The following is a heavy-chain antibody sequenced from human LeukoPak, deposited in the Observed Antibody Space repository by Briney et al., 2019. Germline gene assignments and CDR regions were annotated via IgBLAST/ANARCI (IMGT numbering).Heavy chain of an antibody. Sequence: SETLSLTCAVYGGSFSGYYWSWIRQPPGKGLEWDGEINHSGSTNYNPSLKSRVTISVDTSKNQFSLKRSSVTAADTAVYYCARFFTYSSSSGRLDYWGQGTLVTVSS. CDR3: ARFFTYSSSSGRLDY. V-gene: IGHV4-34*01. CDR1: GGSFSGYY. J-gene: IGHJ4*02. D-gene: IGHD6-6*01. CDR2: INHSGST.